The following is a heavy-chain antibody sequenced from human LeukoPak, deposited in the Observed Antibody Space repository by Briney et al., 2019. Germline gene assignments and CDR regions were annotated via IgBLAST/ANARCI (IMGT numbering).Heavy chain of an antibody. CDR3: ARHYYGSGSWNWFDP. CDR2: IYNSGSS. CDR1: GGSIGGYY. V-gene: IGHV4-59*08. Sequence: PSETLSLTCSVSGGSIGGYYWSWIRQPPGKGLEWIGYIYNSGSSNYNPSLMSRVTISVETSKNQFSLKLSSVTAADTAVYYCARHYYGSGSWNWFDPWGQGTLVTVSS. J-gene: IGHJ5*02. D-gene: IGHD3-10*01.